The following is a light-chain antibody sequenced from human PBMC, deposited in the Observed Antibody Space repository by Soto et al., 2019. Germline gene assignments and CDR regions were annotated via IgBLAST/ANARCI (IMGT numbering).Light chain of an antibody. V-gene: IGKV3-11*01. J-gene: IGKJ2*01. CDR1: QSVSSY. Sequence: EIVLTQSPATLSLSPGERATLSCRASQSVSSYSAWYQQKPGQAPRLLIYDASNRATGIPARFSGSGSGTDFTLTISSLEPEDFAVYYCQQRINWPLYTFGQGTKLEIK. CDR3: QQRINWPLYT. CDR2: DAS.